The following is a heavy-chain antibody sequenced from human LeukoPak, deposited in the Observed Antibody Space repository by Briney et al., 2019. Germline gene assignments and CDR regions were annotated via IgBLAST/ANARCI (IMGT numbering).Heavy chain of an antibody. D-gene: IGHD3-10*01. CDR2: ISLSGDRT. CDR3: AKVTYGPGTYGAFDY. CDR1: GFTFSSYE. Sequence: GGSLRLSCAASGFTFSSYEMNWVRQAPGKGLEWVSTISLSGDRTYYADSVKGRFTISRGNSKNTLYLQMNSLRAEDTAVYYCAKVTYGPGTYGAFDYWGQGTLVTVSS. V-gene: IGHV3-23*01. J-gene: IGHJ4*02.